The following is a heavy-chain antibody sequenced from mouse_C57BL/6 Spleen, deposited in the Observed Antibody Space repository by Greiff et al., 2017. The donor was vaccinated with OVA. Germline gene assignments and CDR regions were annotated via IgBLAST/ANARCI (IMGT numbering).Heavy chain of an antibody. CDR1: GYAFSSSW. CDR3: ARSHYSNYPAWFAY. Sequence: VQLQESGPELVKPGASVKISCKASGYAFSSSWMNWVKQRPGKGLEWIGRIYPGDGDTNYNGKFKGKATLTADKSSSTAYMQLSSLTSEDSAVYFCARSHYSNYPAWFAYWGQGTLVTVSA. V-gene: IGHV1-82*01. CDR2: IYPGDGDT. D-gene: IGHD2-5*01. J-gene: IGHJ3*01.